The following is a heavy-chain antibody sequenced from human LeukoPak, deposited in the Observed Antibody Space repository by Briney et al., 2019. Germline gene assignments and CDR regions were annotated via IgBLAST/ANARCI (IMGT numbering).Heavy chain of an antibody. CDR1: GGSISSSSYY. D-gene: IGHD6-19*01. Sequence: SETLSLTCTVSGGSISSSSYYWGWIRQPPGKGLEWIVSIYYSGSTYYNPSLKSRVTISVNTSKNQFSLKLSSVTAADTAVYYCARTKASSGWYPDYWGQGTLVTVSS. CDR2: IYYSGST. J-gene: IGHJ4*02. CDR3: ARTKASSGWYPDY. V-gene: IGHV4-39*01.